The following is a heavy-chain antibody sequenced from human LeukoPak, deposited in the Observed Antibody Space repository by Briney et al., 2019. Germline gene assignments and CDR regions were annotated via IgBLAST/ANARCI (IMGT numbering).Heavy chain of an antibody. V-gene: IGHV4-38-2*02. J-gene: IGHJ6*03. D-gene: IGHD6-6*01. CDR2: IYHSGST. CDR3: ARSGIAALVAYYYYMDV. CDR1: GYSISSGYY. Sequence: SETLSLTCTVSGYSISSGYYWGWIRQPPGKGLEWIGSIYHSGSTYYNPSLRSRVTISVDTSKNQFSLKLSSVTAADTAVYYCARSGIAALVAYYYYMDVWGKGTTVTVSS.